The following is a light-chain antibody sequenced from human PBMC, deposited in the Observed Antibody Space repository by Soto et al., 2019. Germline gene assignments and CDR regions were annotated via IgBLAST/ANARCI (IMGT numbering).Light chain of an antibody. CDR3: SSYTSTSAPYV. CDR2: DVS. CDR1: SSDIGGYDY. Sequence: QSVLTQPASVSGCPGQSITISCTGTSSDIGGYDYVSWYQQHPGKAPKLIIYDVSGRPSGVSNRFSGSKSANTASLTISGLQAEDEADYHCSSYTSTSAPYVFGTGTKVTVL. J-gene: IGLJ1*01. V-gene: IGLV2-14*03.